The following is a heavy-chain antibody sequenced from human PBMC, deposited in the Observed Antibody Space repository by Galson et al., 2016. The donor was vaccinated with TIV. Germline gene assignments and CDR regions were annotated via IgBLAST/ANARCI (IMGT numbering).Heavy chain of an antibody. D-gene: IGHD5-18*01. CDR1: GFTFSNYW. CDR3: LKAMDV. CDR2: INQDGSKS. V-gene: IGHV3-7*01. J-gene: IGHJ4*02. Sequence: SLRLSCAASGFTFSNYWMHWVRQAPGKGLEWVANINQDGSKSYYADSVKGRFTISRDNARNSLFLQMNNLRAEDTALYYCLKAMDVWGQGTLVTVSS.